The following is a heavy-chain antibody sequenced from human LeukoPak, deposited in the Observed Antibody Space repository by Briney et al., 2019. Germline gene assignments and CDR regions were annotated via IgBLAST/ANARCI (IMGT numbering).Heavy chain of an antibody. J-gene: IGHJ4*02. CDR3: ARGWNDYVWGSSPSDY. CDR1: GGSITGSDFY. Sequence: SETLSLTCTVSGGSITGSDFYWGWIRQPPGEGLEWIGEINHSGSTNYNPSLKSRVTISVDTSKNQFSLKLSSVTAADTAVYYCARGWNDYVWGSSPSDYWGQGTLVTVSS. V-gene: IGHV4-39*07. D-gene: IGHD3-16*01. CDR2: INHSGST.